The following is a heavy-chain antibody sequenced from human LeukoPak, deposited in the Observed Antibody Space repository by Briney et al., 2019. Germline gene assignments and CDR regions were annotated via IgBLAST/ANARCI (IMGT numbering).Heavy chain of an antibody. V-gene: IGHV3-74*01. CDR3: ARGGYSGSPVDY. Sequence: GGSLRLSCAASGFTFSSYWMHWVRQAPGKGLVWVSRINSDGSSTSYADSVKGRFTISRDNAKNSLYLQMNSLRAEDTAVYYCARGGYSGSPVDYWGQGTLVTVSS. CDR1: GFTFSSYW. D-gene: IGHD1-26*01. J-gene: IGHJ4*02. CDR2: INSDGSST.